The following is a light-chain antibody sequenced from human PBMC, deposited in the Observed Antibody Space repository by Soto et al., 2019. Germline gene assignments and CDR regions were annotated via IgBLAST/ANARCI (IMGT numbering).Light chain of an antibody. J-gene: IGLJ2*01. CDR1: SSTIGNNY. Sequence: QSVLTQPPSVSAAPGQQVTISCSGRSSTIGNNYVSWYQQLPGTAPKLLIYDNNKRPSGIPDRFSGSKSGTSATLGITGLQTGDEADYYCGTWDSSLSAVVFGGGTKLTVL. CDR3: GTWDSSLSAVV. V-gene: IGLV1-51*01. CDR2: DNN.